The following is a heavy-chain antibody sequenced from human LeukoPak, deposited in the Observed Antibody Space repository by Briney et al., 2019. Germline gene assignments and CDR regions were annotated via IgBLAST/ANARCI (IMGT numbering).Heavy chain of an antibody. CDR3: ARLYSNSLYYFDY. CDR2: IYYSGST. Sequence: SETLSLTCTVSGGSISSSSYYWGWIRQPPGKGLEWIGSIYYSGSTYYNPSLKSRVTISVDTSKNQFSLKLSSVIAADTAVYYCARLYSNSLYYFDYWGQGTLVTVSS. CDR1: GGSISSSSYY. J-gene: IGHJ4*02. D-gene: IGHD6-6*01. V-gene: IGHV4-39*01.